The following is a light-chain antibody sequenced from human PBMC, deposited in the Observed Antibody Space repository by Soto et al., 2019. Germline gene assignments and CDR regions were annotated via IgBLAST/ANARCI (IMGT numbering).Light chain of an antibody. CDR1: QSVSSSY. CDR3: QQYGSSPRWT. Sequence: EIVLTQSPGTLSLSPGERATLSCRASQSVSSSYLAWYQQKPGPAPRLLIYGPSSRATAIPDRFSGSGSGTDFTLTISRLEPEDFAVYSCQQYGSSPRWTFGQGTKVDIK. V-gene: IGKV3-20*01. CDR2: GPS. J-gene: IGKJ1*01.